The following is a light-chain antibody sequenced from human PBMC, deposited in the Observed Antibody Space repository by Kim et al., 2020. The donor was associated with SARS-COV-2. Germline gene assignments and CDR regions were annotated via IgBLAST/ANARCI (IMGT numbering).Light chain of an antibody. CDR2: LNSDGSH. CDR3: QTWGTGIRV. J-gene: IGLJ3*02. V-gene: IGLV4-69*01. CDR1: SGHSSYA. Sequence: QLVLTQSPSASASLGASVKLTRTLSSGHSSYAIAWHKQQPEKGPRYLMKLNSDGSHSKGDGLPDRFSGSSSGAERYLTISSLQSEDEADYYCQTWGTGIRVFGGGTQLTFL.